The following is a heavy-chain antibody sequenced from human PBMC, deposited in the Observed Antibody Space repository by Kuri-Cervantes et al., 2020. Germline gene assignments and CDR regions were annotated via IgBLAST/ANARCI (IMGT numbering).Heavy chain of an antibody. CDR1: GFTFSSYA. D-gene: IGHD3-22*01. CDR3: ARADHPSGYFDY. CDR2: ISNSGGST. J-gene: IGHJ4*02. Sequence: GGSLRLSCAASGFTFSSYAMSWVRQAPGKGLEWVSAISNSGGSTYYADSVKGRFTISRDNSKNTVYLQMNNLRAEDTAVYYCARADHPSGYFDYWGQGTLVTVSS. V-gene: IGHV3-23*01.